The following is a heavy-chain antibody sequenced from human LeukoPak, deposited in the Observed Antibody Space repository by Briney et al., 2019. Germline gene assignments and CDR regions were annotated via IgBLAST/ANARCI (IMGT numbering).Heavy chain of an antibody. Sequence: SETLSLTCTVSGYSISSGYYWGWIRQPPGKGLEWIGSIYHSGSTYYNPSLKSRVTISVDTSKNQFSLKLSSVTAADTAVYYCARVRGITIFGVVSRRNWFDPWGQGTLVTVSS. J-gene: IGHJ5*02. V-gene: IGHV4-38-2*02. CDR2: IYHSGST. D-gene: IGHD3-3*01. CDR1: GYSISSGYY. CDR3: ARVRGITIFGVVSRRNWFDP.